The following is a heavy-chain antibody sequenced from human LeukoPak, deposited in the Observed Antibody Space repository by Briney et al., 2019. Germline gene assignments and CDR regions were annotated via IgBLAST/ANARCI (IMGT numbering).Heavy chain of an antibody. D-gene: IGHD2-2*01. CDR2: ISCSGGRT. CDR1: GFTFSNYP. J-gene: IGHJ1*01. CDR3: AKDAVVAAAILYADYFQH. V-gene: IGHV3-23*01. Sequence: GGSLILSCSASGFTFSNYPMTWVRQAPGKGLEWVSAISCSGGRTYYADSVRGRFTIPSHNSKNTLYLQRTTQRAEKRPVSYCAKDAVVAAAILYADYFQHWGQGNLVLVS.